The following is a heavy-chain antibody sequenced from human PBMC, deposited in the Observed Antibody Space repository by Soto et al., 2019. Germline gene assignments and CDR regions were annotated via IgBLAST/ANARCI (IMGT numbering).Heavy chain of an antibody. CDR1: GFTFSSYG. D-gene: IGHD1-1*01. Sequence: QVQLVESGGGVVQPGRSLRLSCAASGFTFSSYGMHWVRQAPGKGLEWVAVISYDGSNKYYADSVKGRFTISRDNSKNTLYLQMNSLRAEDTAVYYCAKDLDREPYYYGMDVWGQGTTLTVSS. CDR3: AKDLDREPYYYGMDV. V-gene: IGHV3-30*18. CDR2: ISYDGSNK. J-gene: IGHJ6*02.